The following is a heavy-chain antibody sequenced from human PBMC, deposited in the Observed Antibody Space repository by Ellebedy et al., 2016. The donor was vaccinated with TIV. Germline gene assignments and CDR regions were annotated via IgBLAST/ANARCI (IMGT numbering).Heavy chain of an antibody. CDR2: ISYDGSNK. D-gene: IGHD2-21*02. Sequence: GESLKISCAASGFTFSSYAMHWVRQAPGKGLEWVAVISYDGSNKYYADSVKGRFTISRDQSKNTLYLQMNSLRAEDTALYYCARGGWDCGGDCYSGGAIDYWGQGTLVTVSS. V-gene: IGHV3-30*04. CDR1: GFTFSSYA. J-gene: IGHJ4*02. CDR3: ARGGWDCGGDCYSGGAIDY.